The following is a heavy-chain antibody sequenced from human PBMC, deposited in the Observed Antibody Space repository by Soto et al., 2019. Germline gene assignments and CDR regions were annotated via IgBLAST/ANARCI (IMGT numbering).Heavy chain of an antibody. Sequence: LRLSCAASGFTFSSYAMHWVRQAPGKGLEWVAVISYDGSNKYYADSVKGRFTISRDNSKNTLYLQMNSLRAEDTAVYYCARKLGYCSGGSCYLDYWGQGTLVTVSS. V-gene: IGHV3-30-3*01. D-gene: IGHD2-15*01. CDR2: ISYDGSNK. CDR1: GFTFSSYA. CDR3: ARKLGYCSGGSCYLDY. J-gene: IGHJ4*02.